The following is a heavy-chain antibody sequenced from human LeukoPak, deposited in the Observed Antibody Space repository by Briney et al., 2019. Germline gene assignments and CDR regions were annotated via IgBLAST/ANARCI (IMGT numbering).Heavy chain of an antibody. Sequence: SETLSLTCTVSGGSISSYYWSWIRQPPGKGLEWIGYIYYSGSTNYNPSLKSRVTISVDTSKNQFSLKLSSVTAADTAVYYCARDEGPYDSSGYYYGTFDYWGQGTLVTVSS. CDR1: GGSISSYY. J-gene: IGHJ4*02. V-gene: IGHV4-59*01. CDR2: IYYSGST. D-gene: IGHD3-22*01. CDR3: ARDEGPYDSSGYYYGTFDY.